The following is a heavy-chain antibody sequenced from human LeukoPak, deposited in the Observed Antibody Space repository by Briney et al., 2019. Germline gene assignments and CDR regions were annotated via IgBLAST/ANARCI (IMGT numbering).Heavy chain of an antibody. Sequence: GGSLRDSCAASGFTFSSHSMNWVRQAPGKGLEWVSYISSSSSTIYYAGSVKGRFTISRDNAKNSLYLQMNSLRAEDTAVYYCARDVGYPDYWGQGTLVTVSS. D-gene: IGHD5-12*01. J-gene: IGHJ4*02. V-gene: IGHV3-48*01. CDR1: GFTFSSHS. CDR3: ARDVGYPDY. CDR2: ISSSSSTI.